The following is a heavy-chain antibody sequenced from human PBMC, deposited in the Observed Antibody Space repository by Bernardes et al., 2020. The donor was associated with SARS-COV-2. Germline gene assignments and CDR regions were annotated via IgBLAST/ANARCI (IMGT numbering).Heavy chain of an antibody. J-gene: IGHJ4*02. D-gene: IGHD1-26*01. V-gene: IGHV3-74*01. CDR1: GFTFSSYW. CDR2: INRDGSIS. Sequence: GGSLRLSCAASGFTFSSYWMHWVRKAPGKGLVWVARINRDGSISTYADSVKGRFTISRDNAKNTYLQMSSLRAEDTAVYYCAREPTTGEFDYWGQGTLVTVSS. CDR3: AREPTTGEFDY.